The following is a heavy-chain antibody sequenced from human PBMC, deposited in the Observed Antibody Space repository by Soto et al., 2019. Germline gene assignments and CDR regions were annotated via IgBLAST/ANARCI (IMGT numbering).Heavy chain of an antibody. CDR1: GYTLKNYG. V-gene: IGHV1-18*01. J-gene: IGHJ4*02. Sequence: QVHLVQSGGEVKKPGASVKVSCKASGYTLKNYGISWVRQAHGLGPEWVGWIKVDNGDTKYAEKLQGRVTLTTDISTSTAYMELRNLRSDDTAFYYCVSPRYDFDYGGQGTLVTVSS. CDR2: IKVDNGDT. D-gene: IGHD3-9*01. CDR3: VSPRYDFDY.